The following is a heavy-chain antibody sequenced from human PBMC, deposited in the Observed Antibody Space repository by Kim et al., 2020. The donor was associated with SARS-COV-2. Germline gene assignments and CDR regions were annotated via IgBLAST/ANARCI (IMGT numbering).Heavy chain of an antibody. CDR3: ARDLGIWRPYGMDV. J-gene: IGHJ6*02. V-gene: IGHV1-3*01. D-gene: IGHD2-15*01. Sequence: SQKFQGTVTITRDTSASTAYMELSSLRSEDTAVYYCARDLGIWRPYGMDVWGQGTTVTVSS.